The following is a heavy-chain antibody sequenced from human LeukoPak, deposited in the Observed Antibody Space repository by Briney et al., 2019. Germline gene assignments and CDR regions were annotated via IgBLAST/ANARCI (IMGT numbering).Heavy chain of an antibody. CDR3: AREEGAPIAAANI. Sequence: ASVKVSCKASGYIFTSYSISWVRQAPGQGLEWMGWISAYNGDTNYVQKLQGRVTMTTDTPTSTAYMELKSLRSDDTAVYYCAREEGAPIAAANIWGLGTKVTVSS. J-gene: IGHJ3*02. D-gene: IGHD6-13*01. CDR1: GYIFTSYS. CDR2: ISAYNGDT. V-gene: IGHV1-18*01.